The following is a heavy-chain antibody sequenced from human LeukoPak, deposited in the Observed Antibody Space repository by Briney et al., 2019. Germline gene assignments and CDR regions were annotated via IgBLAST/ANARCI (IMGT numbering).Heavy chain of an antibody. CDR2: INPNSGGT. Sequence: ASVKVSCKASGYTFTGYYMHWVRQAPGQGLEWMGWINPNSGGTNYAQKFQGRVTMTRDTSISTAYMELSRLRSDDTAVYYCARDMGIAAAGTEWFDPWGQGTLVTVPS. V-gene: IGHV1-2*02. J-gene: IGHJ5*02. CDR1: GYTFTGYY. D-gene: IGHD6-13*01. CDR3: ARDMGIAAAGTEWFDP.